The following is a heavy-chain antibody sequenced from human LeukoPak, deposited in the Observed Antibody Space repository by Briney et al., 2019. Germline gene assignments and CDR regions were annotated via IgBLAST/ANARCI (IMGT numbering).Heavy chain of an antibody. V-gene: IGHV4-39*01. CDR1: GGSISSSSYY. Sequence: SETLPLTCTVSGGSISSSSYYWGWIRQPPGKGLEWIGSIYYSGSTYYNPSLKSRVTISVDTSKNQFSLKLSSVTAADTAVYYCARSRRITMIVVVTKGGYFDYWGQGTLVTVSS. J-gene: IGHJ4*02. D-gene: IGHD3-22*01. CDR3: ARSRRITMIVVVTKGGYFDY. CDR2: IYYSGST.